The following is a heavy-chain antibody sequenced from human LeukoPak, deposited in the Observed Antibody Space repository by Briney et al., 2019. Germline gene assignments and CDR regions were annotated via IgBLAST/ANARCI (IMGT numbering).Heavy chain of an antibody. J-gene: IGHJ6*03. D-gene: IGHD2-15*01. CDR1: GGSISSYY. V-gene: IGHV4-59*01. CDR3: AREVVLGSNYYYYYYMDV. CDR2: IYYSGST. Sequence: SETLSLTCTVSGGSISSYYWSWIRQPPGKGLEWIGYIYYSGSTNYNPSLKSRVTISVDTSKNQFSLKLSSVTAADTAVYYCAREVVLGSNYYYYYYMDVWGKGTTVTVSS.